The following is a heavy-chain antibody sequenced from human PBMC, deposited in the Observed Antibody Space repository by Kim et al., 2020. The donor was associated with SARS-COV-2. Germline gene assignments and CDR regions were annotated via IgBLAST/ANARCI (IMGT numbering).Heavy chain of an antibody. V-gene: IGHV3-33*01. D-gene: IGHD6-13*01. Sequence: GGSLRLSCAASGFTFSSYGMHWVRQAPGKGLEWMAFLWFDGSNKNYSDSVKGRFAISRDNSKNTLYLQMNSLRVEDTAVYYCARVAAAGPYYYYYYMDVWGNGTTVTVSS. CDR3: ARVAAAGPYYYYYYMDV. J-gene: IGHJ6*03. CDR2: LWFDGSNK. CDR1: GFTFSSYG.